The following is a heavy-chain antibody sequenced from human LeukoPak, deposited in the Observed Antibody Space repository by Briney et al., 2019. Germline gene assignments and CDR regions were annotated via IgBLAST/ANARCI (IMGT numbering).Heavy chain of an antibody. CDR2: INSDGSRT. D-gene: IGHD4-23*01. V-gene: IGHV3-74*01. CDR1: GFTFSRYW. CDR3: ARGGVSVGGNFDY. J-gene: IGHJ4*02. Sequence: PGGSLRLSCEASGFTFSRYWMHWVRQAPGKGLVWVSRINSDGSRTTYADSVRGRFTISRDNAKNTLYLQMNSLRAEDTAVYYCARGGVSVGGNFDYWGQGTLVTVSS.